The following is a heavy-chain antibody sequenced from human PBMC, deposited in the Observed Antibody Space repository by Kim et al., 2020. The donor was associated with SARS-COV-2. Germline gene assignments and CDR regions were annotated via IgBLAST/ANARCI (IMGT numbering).Heavy chain of an antibody. CDR3: TTDRGIYCGGDCGYYYGMDV. CDR2: IKSKTDGGTT. CDR1: GFTFSNAW. J-gene: IGHJ6*02. Sequence: GGSLRLSCAASGFTFSNAWMSWVRQAPGKGLEWVGRIKSKTDGGTTDYAAPVKGRFTISRDDSKNTLYLQMNSLKTEDTAVYYCTTDRGIYCGGDCGYYYGMDVWGQGTTVTVSS. V-gene: IGHV3-15*01. D-gene: IGHD2-21*02.